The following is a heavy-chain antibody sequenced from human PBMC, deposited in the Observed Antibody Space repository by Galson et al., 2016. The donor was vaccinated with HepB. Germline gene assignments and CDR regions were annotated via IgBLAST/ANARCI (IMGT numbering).Heavy chain of an antibody. CDR2: IYYSGST. J-gene: IGHJ4*02. V-gene: IGHV4-39*01. Sequence: SETLSLTCTVSGGSISSSSYYWGWIRQPPGKGLEWIGSIYYSGSTYYNPSLKSRVTISVDTSKNQFSLKLSSVTAADTAVYYLASMVRGVTIYYWGQGTLVTVSS. CDR3: ASMVRGVTIYY. D-gene: IGHD3-10*01. CDR1: GGSISSSSYY.